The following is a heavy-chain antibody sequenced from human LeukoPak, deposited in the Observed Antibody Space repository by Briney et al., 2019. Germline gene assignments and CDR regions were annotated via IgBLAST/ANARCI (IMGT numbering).Heavy chain of an antibody. D-gene: IGHD6-13*01. J-gene: IGHJ4*02. CDR1: GFTLSSYA. Sequence: GGSLRLSCVASGFTLSSYAMSWVRQAPEKGLEWVSVVSGSGGSTYYADTVKGRFTISRDNSKNTLYLQMNSLRAEDTAVYYCARQKYSSSWPIYFDYWGQGTLVTVSS. CDR2: VSGSGGST. V-gene: IGHV3-23*01. CDR3: ARQKYSSSWPIYFDY.